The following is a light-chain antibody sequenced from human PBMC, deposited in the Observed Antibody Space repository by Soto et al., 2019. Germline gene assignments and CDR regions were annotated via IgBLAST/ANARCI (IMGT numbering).Light chain of an antibody. J-gene: IGLJ2*01. CDR1: SSDVGGHNL. Sequence: QSALTQPPSVSGSPGQSVTISCTGTSSDVGGHNLVSWFQQHPGEAPKLMIYEVSKRPSGLSNRFSGSKSGKKASLTISGLQAEDDADYYCCSYAGNNTLLFGGGTKLTVL. CDR2: EVS. CDR3: CSYAGNNTLL. V-gene: IGLV2-23*02.